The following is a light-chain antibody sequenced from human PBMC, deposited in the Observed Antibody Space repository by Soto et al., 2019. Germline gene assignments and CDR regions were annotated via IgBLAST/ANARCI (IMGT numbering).Light chain of an antibody. CDR1: SSDVGGYDY. J-gene: IGLJ2*01. CDR2: DVS. CDR3: SSYTSSNTLVV. Sequence: QSVLTQPASVSGSPGQSITISCTGTSSDVGGYDYVSWYQQHPGKAPKLMICDVSNRPSGVSNRFSGSKSGNTASLTISGLQAEDEADYYCSSYTSSNTLVVFGGGTQLTVL. V-gene: IGLV2-14*03.